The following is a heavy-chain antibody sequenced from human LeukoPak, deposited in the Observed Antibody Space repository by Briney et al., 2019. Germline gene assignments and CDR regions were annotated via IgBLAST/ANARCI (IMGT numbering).Heavy chain of an antibody. CDR1: GGSIGSYY. J-gene: IGHJ6*03. D-gene: IGHD3-9*01. V-gene: IGHV4-59*01. CDR2: IYYGGNT. Sequence: SETLSLTCTVSGGSIGSYYWSWIRQPPGKGLEWIGYIYYGGNTDHNPSLKSRVSISVDTSKNQVSLRLTSVTAADTAVYYCARGTISMDVWGRGTTVTNSS. CDR3: ARGTISMDV.